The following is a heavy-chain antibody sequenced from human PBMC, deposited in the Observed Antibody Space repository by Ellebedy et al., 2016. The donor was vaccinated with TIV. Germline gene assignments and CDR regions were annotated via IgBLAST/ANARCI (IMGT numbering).Heavy chain of an antibody. CDR2: LNGNGIVT. CDR1: GFPFSTYW. V-gene: IGHV3-74*01. D-gene: IGHD3-22*01. Sequence: GESLKISCAASGFPFSTYWMNWVRQAPGKGLVWVSHLNGNGIVTNYEDSVKGRFTISIDNAKNTVYLQLDSLRAEDTAVYYCGREPSGYYDSSGYLYYYYYGLDVWGQGTTVTVSS. J-gene: IGHJ6*02. CDR3: GREPSGYYDSSGYLYYYYYGLDV.